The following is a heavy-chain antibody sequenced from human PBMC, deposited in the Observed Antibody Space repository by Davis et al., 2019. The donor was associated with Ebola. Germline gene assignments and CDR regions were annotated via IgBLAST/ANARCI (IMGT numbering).Heavy chain of an antibody. V-gene: IGHV1-69*13. D-gene: IGHD4-17*01. CDR1: GYTFTSFD. CDR3: ARDRASRYGEFDY. Sequence: AASVKVSCKASGYTFTSFDISWVRQAPGQRLEWMGGIIPVFATTNYAQKFQGRVTITADESTSTAYMELSSLRSEATAVYYCARDRASRYGEFDYWGQGTLVTVSS. J-gene: IGHJ4*02. CDR2: IIPVFATT.